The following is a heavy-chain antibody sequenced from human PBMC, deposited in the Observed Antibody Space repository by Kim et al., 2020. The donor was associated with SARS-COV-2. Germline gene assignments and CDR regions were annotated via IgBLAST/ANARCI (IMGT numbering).Heavy chain of an antibody. J-gene: IGHJ5*02. Sequence: SVKVSCKASGGTFSSYAISWVRQAPGQELEWMGGIIPIFGTANYAQKFQGRVTITADESTITAYMELSSLRSEDTAVYYCAREEMAALNPWGQGTLVTGSS. V-gene: IGHV1-69*13. CDR1: GGTFSSYA. CDR3: AREEMAALNP. D-gene: IGHD6-19*01. CDR2: IIPIFGTA.